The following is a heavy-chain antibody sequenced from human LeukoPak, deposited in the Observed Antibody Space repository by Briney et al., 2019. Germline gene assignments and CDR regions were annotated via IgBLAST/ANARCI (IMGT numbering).Heavy chain of an antibody. CDR2: IIPILGIA. D-gene: IGHD6-19*01. J-gene: IGHJ5*02. V-gene: IGHV1-69*04. Sequence: EASVKVSCKASGGTFSSYAISLVRQAPGQGLEWMGRIIPILGIANYAQKFQGRVTITADKSTSTAYMELSSLRSEDTAVYYCARDQGGSGWYEWNWFDPWGQGTLVTVSS. CDR3: ARDQGGSGWYEWNWFDP. CDR1: GGTFSSYA.